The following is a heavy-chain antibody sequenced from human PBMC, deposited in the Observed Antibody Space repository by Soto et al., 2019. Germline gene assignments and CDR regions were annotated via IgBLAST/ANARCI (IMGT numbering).Heavy chain of an antibody. CDR1: GFTFSSYG. V-gene: IGHV3-30*18. Sequence: GGSLRLSCAASGFTFSSYGMHWVRQAPGKGLEWVAVISYDGSNKYYADSVKGRFTISRDNSKNTLYLQMNSLRAEDTAVFYCAKGEGSRTLSYDCFCGSYRPPGYCGQGTLVTGSS. CDR2: ISYDGSNK. D-gene: IGHD3-16*02. CDR3: AKGEGSRTLSYDCFCGSYRPPGY. J-gene: IGHJ4*02.